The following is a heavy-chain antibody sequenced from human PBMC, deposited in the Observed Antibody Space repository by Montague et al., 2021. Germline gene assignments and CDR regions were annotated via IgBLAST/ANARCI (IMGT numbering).Heavy chain of an antibody. Sequence: SETLSLTCTVTGGSISEFYWSWIRQSPEKGLEWIGRLSNGGSTNSNPSLKSRVSMSVDTSKNQFSLKLSSVTAADTAVYFCARDTVGASGYFYYYYMDVWGRGTTVTVSS. D-gene: IGHD1-26*01. CDR2: LSNGGST. V-gene: IGHV4-4*07. J-gene: IGHJ6*03. CDR3: ARDTVGASGYFYYYYMDV. CDR1: GGSISEFY.